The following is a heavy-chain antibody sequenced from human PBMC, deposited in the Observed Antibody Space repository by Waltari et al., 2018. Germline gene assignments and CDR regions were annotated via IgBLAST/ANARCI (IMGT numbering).Heavy chain of an antibody. Sequence: EVQLVESGGGLVQPGGSLRLSCAASGFTFSDYAMSWVRQAPGKGLEWVSSISATGDNRYYVDSVRGRFTISRDNSKNTLFLQMNSLKAEDTAIYFCAKGDSTIPNPVDYWGQGTLVTVST. CDR1: GFTFSDYA. CDR3: AKGDSTIPNPVDY. J-gene: IGHJ4*02. D-gene: IGHD1-1*01. V-gene: IGHV3-23*04. CDR2: ISATGDNR.